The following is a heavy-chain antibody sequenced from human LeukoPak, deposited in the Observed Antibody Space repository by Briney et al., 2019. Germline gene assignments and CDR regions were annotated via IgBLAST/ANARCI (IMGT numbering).Heavy chain of an antibody. Sequence: PGGSLRLSCAASGFTVSSNYMSWVRQAPGKGLEWVSAISGSGGSTYYADSVKGRFTISRDNSKNTLYLQMNSLRAEDTAVYYCAKDSNYDATGYFDYWGQGTLVTVSS. J-gene: IGHJ4*02. CDR1: GFTVSSNY. CDR2: ISGSGGST. D-gene: IGHD1-1*01. V-gene: IGHV3-23*01. CDR3: AKDSNYDATGYFDY.